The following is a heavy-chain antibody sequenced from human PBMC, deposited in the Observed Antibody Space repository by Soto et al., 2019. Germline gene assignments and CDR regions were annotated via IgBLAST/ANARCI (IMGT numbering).Heavy chain of an antibody. CDR2: ISYDGSNK. V-gene: IGHV3-30-3*01. D-gene: IGHD7-27*01. CDR3: ARGDWGSKGLYYFDC. CDR1: GFTFSSYA. J-gene: IGHJ4*02. Sequence: ESGGGVVQPGKSLRLSCAASGFTFSSYAVHWVRQAPGKGLEWVAVISYDGSNKYYADSVKGRFTISRDNSKNTLYLQMNSLRAEDTAVYYCARGDWGSKGLYYFDCWGQGTLVTVSS.